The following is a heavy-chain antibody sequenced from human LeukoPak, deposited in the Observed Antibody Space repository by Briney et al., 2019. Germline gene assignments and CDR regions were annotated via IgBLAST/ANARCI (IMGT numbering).Heavy chain of an antibody. J-gene: IGHJ5*02. D-gene: IGHD3-9*01. Sequence: GGSLRLSCAASGFTFSSYWMHWVGKAPGKGLVWVSRINSDGSSTSYADSVKGRFTISRDNAKNTPYLQMNSLRAEDTAVYYCERADFDWLFRFATNWFDPWGQGTLVTVSS. CDR2: INSDGSST. V-gene: IGHV3-74*01. CDR3: ERADFDWLFRFATNWFDP. CDR1: GFTFSSYW.